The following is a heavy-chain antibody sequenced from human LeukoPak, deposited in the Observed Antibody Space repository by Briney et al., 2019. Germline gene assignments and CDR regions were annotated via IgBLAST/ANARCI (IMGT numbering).Heavy chain of an antibody. J-gene: IGHJ4*02. D-gene: IGHD3-22*01. CDR2: IYNGGII. V-gene: IGHV4-4*07. Sequence: PSETLSLTCTVSGDSISRYYWSWIRQPAGKGLEWIGRIYNGGIITYNPSLKSRVTISVDTSKNQFSLKLSSVTAADTAVYYCARETYYYDSSGYYFDYWGQGTLVTASS. CDR3: ARETYYYDSSGYYFDY. CDR1: GDSISRYY.